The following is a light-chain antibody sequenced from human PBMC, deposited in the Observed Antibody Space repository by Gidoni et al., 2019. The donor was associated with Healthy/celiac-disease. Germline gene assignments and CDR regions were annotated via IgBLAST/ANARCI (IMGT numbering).Light chain of an antibody. CDR2: GNS. Sequence: QSVLPQPPPVSGAPGQRVTISCTGSSSNIGAGYDVHWYQQLPETAPKLLIYGNSNRPAGVPDRCSGSKSGTSASLAITGLQAEDEADYYCQSYDSSLSGSGVFGGGTKLTVL. V-gene: IGLV1-40*01. CDR3: QSYDSSLSGSGV. CDR1: SSNIGAGYD. J-gene: IGLJ3*02.